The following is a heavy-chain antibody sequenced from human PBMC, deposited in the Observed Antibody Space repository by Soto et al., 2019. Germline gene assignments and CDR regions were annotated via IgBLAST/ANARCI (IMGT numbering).Heavy chain of an antibody. CDR2: ISSSTSHT. J-gene: IGHJ4*02. CDR1: GFTFSDYY. D-gene: IGHD6-13*01. V-gene: IGHV3-11*05. CDR3: ARGRGAAADYFDF. Sequence: QVQLVESGGGLVKPGGSLRLSCAGSGFTFSDYYMTWIRQAPGKGLEWVSYISSSTSHTNYADSVKGRFTISRDNAKNSLFLQLNRLRAEDTAVYYCARGRGAAADYFDFWGQGTLVTVSS.